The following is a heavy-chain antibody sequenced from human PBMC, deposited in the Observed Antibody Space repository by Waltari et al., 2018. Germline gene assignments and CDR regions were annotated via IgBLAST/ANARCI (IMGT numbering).Heavy chain of an antibody. D-gene: IGHD3-3*01. CDR2: IYSGGST. CDR3: ARLDFWTGSYY. V-gene: IGHV3-53*01. Sequence: EVQLVESGGGLIQPGGSLSLSWAVSGFRGSNKYRSWVRQAPGKGLEWVSVIYSGGSTYYADSVKGRFTISRDSSENTVYLQMSSLRAEDTALYYCARLDFWTGSYYWGQGTLVTVSS. J-gene: IGHJ4*02. CDR1: GFRGSNKY.